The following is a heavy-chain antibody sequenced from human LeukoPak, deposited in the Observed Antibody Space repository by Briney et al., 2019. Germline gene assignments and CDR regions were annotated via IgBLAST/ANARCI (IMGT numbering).Heavy chain of an antibody. CDR3: ARRNYGSGSFPLDY. V-gene: IGHV4-34*01. J-gene: IGHJ4*02. D-gene: IGHD3-10*01. CDR2: INHSGST. Sequence: KPSETLSLTCAVYGGSFSGYYWSWIRQPPGKGLEWIGEINHSGSTNYNPSLKSRVTISVDTSKNQFSLKLSSVTAADTAVYYCARRNYGSGSFPLDYWGQGTLVTVSS. CDR1: GGSFSGYY.